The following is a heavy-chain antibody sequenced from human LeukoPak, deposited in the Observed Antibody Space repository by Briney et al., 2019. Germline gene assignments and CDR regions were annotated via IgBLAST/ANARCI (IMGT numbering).Heavy chain of an antibody. Sequence: GGSLRLSCALSGFSPSSYSMSCVSHAPGRGRGWVSSTRSSMSYIYYADSVKGRFTISRDNAKNALYLQMNSLRAEDTAVYYCARDYTTYYYDSRDSDAFDIWGRGTMVTVAS. CDR1: GFSPSSYS. CDR3: ARDYTTYYYDSRDSDAFDI. V-gene: IGHV3-21*01. CDR2: TRSSMSYI. J-gene: IGHJ3*02. D-gene: IGHD3-22*01.